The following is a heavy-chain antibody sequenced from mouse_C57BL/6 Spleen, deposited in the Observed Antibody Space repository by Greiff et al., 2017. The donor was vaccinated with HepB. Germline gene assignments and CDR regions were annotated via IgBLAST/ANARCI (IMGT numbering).Heavy chain of an antibody. D-gene: IGHD2-3*01. CDR1: GYTFTSYW. CDR3: ARGPIYDGYQRYFDV. CDR2: IDPSDSET. Sequence: QVQLQQPGAELVRPGSSVKLSCKASGYTFTSYWMHWVKQRPIQGLEWIGNIDPSDSETHYNQKFKDKATLTVDKSSSTAYMQLSSLTSEDAAVYYCARGPIYDGYQRYFDVWGTGTTVTVSS. J-gene: IGHJ1*03. V-gene: IGHV1-52*01.